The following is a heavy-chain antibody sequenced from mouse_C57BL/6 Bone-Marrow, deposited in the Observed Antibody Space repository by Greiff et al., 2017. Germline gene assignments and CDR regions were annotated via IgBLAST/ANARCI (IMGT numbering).Heavy chain of an antibody. J-gene: IGHJ1*03. CDR1: GYTFTSYD. CDR3: ARFRGVLRGYFDV. V-gene: IGHV1-85*01. CDR2: IYPRDGST. D-gene: IGHD1-1*01. Sequence: VQLQQSGPELVKPGASVKLSCKASGYTFTSYDINWVKQRPGQGLEWIGWIYPRDGSTKYNEKFKGKATLTVDTSSSTAYMELHSLTSEDSAVYFCARFRGVLRGYFDVWGTGTTVTVSS.